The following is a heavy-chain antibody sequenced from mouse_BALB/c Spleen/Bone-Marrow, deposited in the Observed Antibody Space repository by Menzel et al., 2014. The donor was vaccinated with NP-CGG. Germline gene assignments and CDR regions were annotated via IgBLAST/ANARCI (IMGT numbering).Heavy chain of an antibody. Sequence: EVKLVESGGGLVQPGGSLKLSCAASGFDFSRYWMSWVRQAPGKGLEWIGEINPDSNTIIYTPSLKDKFIISRDNAKNTLYLQMSKVRSEDTALYYCARQGYYGKGDYWGQGTTLTVSS. CDR1: GFDFSRYW. D-gene: IGHD2-1*01. J-gene: IGHJ2*01. CDR2: INPDSNTI. V-gene: IGHV4-1*02. CDR3: ARQGYYGKGDY.